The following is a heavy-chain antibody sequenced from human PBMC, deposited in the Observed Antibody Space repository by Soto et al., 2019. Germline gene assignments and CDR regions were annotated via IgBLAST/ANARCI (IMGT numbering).Heavy chain of an antibody. J-gene: IGHJ5*02. Sequence: QVKLVESGGGVVQPGRSLRLSCAASGFTFSSYAMHWVRQAPGKGLEWVAVISYDGRNKYYADSVKGRFTISRDNSKNTLYLQMNSLRAEDTAVYYGARDSGGVGLAWGQGTLVTVSS. CDR3: ARDSGGVGLA. V-gene: IGHV3-30-3*01. CDR2: ISYDGRNK. CDR1: GFTFSSYA. D-gene: IGHD2-8*02.